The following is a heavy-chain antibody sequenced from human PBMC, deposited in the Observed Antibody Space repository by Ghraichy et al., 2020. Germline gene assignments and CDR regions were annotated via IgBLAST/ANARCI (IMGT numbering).Heavy chain of an antibody. D-gene: IGHD1-26*01. CDR2: IKQDGSEK. Sequence: GGSLRLSCAASGFTFNSFWMSWVRQTPGKGPEWVANIKQDGSEKYYVDSVKGRFTISRDNAKNSLYLQMNSLRAEDTAVYYCARSTYPSGSYYYWGLGTLVTVSS. CDR1: GFTFNSFW. J-gene: IGHJ4*02. V-gene: IGHV3-7*01. CDR3: ARSTYPSGSYYY.